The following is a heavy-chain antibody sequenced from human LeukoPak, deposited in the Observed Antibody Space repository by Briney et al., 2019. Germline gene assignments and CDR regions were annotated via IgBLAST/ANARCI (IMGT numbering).Heavy chain of an antibody. D-gene: IGHD4-4*01. CDR3: ARLTTESLYYYYGMDV. CDR1: GGSFSGYY. Sequence: SETLSLTCAVYGGSFSGYYWSWIRQPPGKGLEWIGSIYYSGSTYYNPSLKSRVTISVDTSKNQFSLKLSSVTAADTAVYYCARLTTESLYYYYGMDVWGQGTTVTVSS. V-gene: IGHV4-34*01. CDR2: IYYSGST. J-gene: IGHJ6*02.